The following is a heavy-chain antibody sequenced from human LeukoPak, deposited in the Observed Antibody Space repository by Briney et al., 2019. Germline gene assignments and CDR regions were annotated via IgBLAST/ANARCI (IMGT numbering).Heavy chain of an antibody. Sequence: SETLSLTCAVYGDSFSGYYWSWIRQPPGKGLEWIAEINRRGTTHYNPSLKSRVNISADTSKNQFSLHLDSVTAADTAVYYCAKGDHVVVAAPLDSVLSNWGQGTLVTVSS. CDR1: GDSFSGYY. D-gene: IGHD2-2*01. V-gene: IGHV4-34*01. CDR2: INRRGTT. J-gene: IGHJ4*02. CDR3: AKGDHVVVAAPLDSVLSN.